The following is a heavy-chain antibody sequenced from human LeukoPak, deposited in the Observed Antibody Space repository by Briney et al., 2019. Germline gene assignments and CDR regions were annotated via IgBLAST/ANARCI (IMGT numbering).Heavy chain of an antibody. D-gene: IGHD6-19*01. V-gene: IGHV3-15*01. CDR2: VKSKTDGGTT. Sequence: NPGGSLRLSCAASGFTFSNAWMTWVRQAPGKGLEWVGRVKSKTDGGTTDYAAPVKGRFTISRDDSKNTLYLQMDSLKTEDTAVYYCTTKGSVAGTTRGLFDYWGQGTLVTVSS. CDR3: TTKGSVAGTTRGLFDY. CDR1: GFTFSNAW. J-gene: IGHJ4*02.